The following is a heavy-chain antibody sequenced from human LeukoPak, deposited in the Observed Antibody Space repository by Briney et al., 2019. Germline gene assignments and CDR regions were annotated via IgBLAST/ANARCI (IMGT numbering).Heavy chain of an antibody. V-gene: IGHV4-4*07. CDR1: GGSISSYY. CDR2: IYTSGST. CDR3: AREKGHPDYSNWFDP. J-gene: IGHJ5*02. D-gene: IGHD4-11*01. Sequence: SETLSLTCTVSGGSISSYYWSRIRQPAGKGLEWIGRIYTSGSTNYNPSLKSRVTMSVDTSKNQCSLKLSSVTAADTAVYYCAREKGHPDYSNWFDPWGQGTLVTVSS.